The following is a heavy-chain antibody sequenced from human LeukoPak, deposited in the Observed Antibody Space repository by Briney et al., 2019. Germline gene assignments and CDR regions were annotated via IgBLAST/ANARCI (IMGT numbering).Heavy chain of an antibody. Sequence: GGSLRLSCAASGFTFSSYSMNWVRQAPGKGLEWASSISSSSSYIYYADSVKGRFTISRDNAKNSLYLQMNSLRAEDTAVYYCARAGSSNYYYYYMDVWGKGTTVTVSS. J-gene: IGHJ6*03. V-gene: IGHV3-21*01. CDR3: ARAGSSNYYYYYMDV. CDR2: ISSSSSYI. D-gene: IGHD6-13*01. CDR1: GFTFSSYS.